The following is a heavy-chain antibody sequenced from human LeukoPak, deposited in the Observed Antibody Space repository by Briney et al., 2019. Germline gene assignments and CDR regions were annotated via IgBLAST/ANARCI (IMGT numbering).Heavy chain of an antibody. CDR2: INHSGST. J-gene: IGHJ4*02. CDR1: GGSFSGYY. CDR3: ASPPRGIYDY. Sequence: SETLSLTCAVYGGSFSGYYWSWIRQPPGKGLEWIGEINHSGSTNYNPSLKSRVTISVDTSKNQFSLKLSSVTAADTAVYYCASPPRGIYDYWGQGTLVTVSS. V-gene: IGHV4-34*01. D-gene: IGHD6-13*01.